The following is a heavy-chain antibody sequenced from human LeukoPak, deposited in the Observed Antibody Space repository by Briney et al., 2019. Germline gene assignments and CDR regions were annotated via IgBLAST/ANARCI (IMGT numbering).Heavy chain of an antibody. CDR1: GFTFSSYW. V-gene: IGHV3-74*01. CDR2: IGTDGSST. J-gene: IGHJ3*02. CDR3: ARDKYGGNSNAFDI. D-gene: IGHD4-23*01. Sequence: GGSLRLSCAASGFTFSSYWMHWVRQVPGKGLVWVSRIGTDGSSTTYADYVKGRFTISRDNAKNTLYLQMNSLRAADTAVYYCARDKYGGNSNAFDIWGQGTLVTVSS.